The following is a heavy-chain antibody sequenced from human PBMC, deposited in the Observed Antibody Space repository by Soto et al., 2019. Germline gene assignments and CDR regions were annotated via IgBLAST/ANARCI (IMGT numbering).Heavy chain of an antibody. CDR2: VSHSGRT. CDR1: CGSISPYS. CDR3: ARLLGGYDDYGGWFAP. D-gene: IGHD4-17*01. Sequence: SETLSLTCTISCGSISPYSWTWIRQSPGKGLEWIGYVSHSGRTFYTPSLKSRLTMSLDTSRSQFSLRLKSVSAADTAVYYCARLLGGYDDYGGWFAPWGQGTLVTVSS. V-gene: IGHV4-59*01. J-gene: IGHJ5*02.